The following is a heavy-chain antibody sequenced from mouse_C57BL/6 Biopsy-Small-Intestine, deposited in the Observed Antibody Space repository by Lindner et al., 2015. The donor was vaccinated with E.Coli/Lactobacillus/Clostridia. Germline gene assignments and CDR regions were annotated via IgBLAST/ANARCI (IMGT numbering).Heavy chain of an antibody. Sequence: VQLQESGAELVKPGASVKSSCTASGFNIKDYYMHWVKQRSGQGLEWIGWFYPGSGSIKYNEKFKDKATLTADKSSSTVYMELSRLTSEDSAVYFCARHGNWGNYYAMDYWGQGTSVIVSS. CDR2: FYPGSGSI. CDR1: GFNIKDYY. J-gene: IGHJ4*01. CDR3: ARHGNWGNYYAMDY. V-gene: IGHV1-62-2*01. D-gene: IGHD4-1*01.